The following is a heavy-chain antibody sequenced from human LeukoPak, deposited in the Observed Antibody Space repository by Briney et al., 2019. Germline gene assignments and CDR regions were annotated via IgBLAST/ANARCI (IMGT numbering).Heavy chain of an antibody. D-gene: IGHD3-3*01. J-gene: IGHJ4*02. CDR3: VRYDFWSGAKGGDY. CDR1: GFTFSSYS. V-gene: IGHV3-48*04. CDR2: ITFSSSII. Sequence: GGSLRLPCAASGFTFSSYSMNWVRQAPGKGLEWVSYITFSSSIIYYADSVKGRFTISRDNAKNSLYLQMNSLRAEDTALYYCVRYDFWSGAKGGDYWGQGTLVTVSS.